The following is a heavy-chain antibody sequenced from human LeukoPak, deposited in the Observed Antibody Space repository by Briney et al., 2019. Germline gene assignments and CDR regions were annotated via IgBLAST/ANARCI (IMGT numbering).Heavy chain of an antibody. CDR3: AREESWIGYYYYGMDV. J-gene: IGHJ6*01. D-gene: IGHD1-1*01. CDR1: GSTFTSYG. V-gene: IGHV1-18*04. CDR2: ISAYNGKT. Sequence: ASVKVSCTASGSTFTSYGNTWVRQATGQGLEWVGRISAYNGKTNYTEKLQGRVTMTTDTSTNTAYMELRSLRSDDTAVYYCAREESWIGYYYYGMDVWGKGTKVTVSS.